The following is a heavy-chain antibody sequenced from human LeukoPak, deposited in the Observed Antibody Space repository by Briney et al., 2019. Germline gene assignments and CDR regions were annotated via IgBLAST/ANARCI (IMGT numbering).Heavy chain of an antibody. CDR1: GFIFSNYW. CDR3: ARDSLIQYGSGSYWGFDY. J-gene: IGHJ4*02. Sequence: GGSLRLSCAASGFIFSNYWMSWVRQAPGKGPEWVGDIKTDGSDKYYVGSVKGRFTISRDDAKNSLYLQMNSLRAEDTAVYYCARDSLIQYGSGSYWGFDYWGQGILVTVSS. D-gene: IGHD3-10*01. CDR2: IKTDGSDK. V-gene: IGHV3-7*03.